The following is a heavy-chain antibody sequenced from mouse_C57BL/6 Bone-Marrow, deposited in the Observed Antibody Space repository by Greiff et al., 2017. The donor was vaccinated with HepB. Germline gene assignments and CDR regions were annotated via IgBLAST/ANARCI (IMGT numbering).Heavy chain of an antibody. Sequence: QVQLQQSGAELVRPGASVKLSCKASGYTFTDYYINWVKQRPGQGLEWIARIYPGSGNTYYNEKFKGKATLTAEKSSSTAYMQLSSLTSEDSAVYFCARYDFAYWGQGTLVTVSA. CDR3: ARYDFAY. CDR2: IYPGSGNT. CDR1: GYTFTDYY. J-gene: IGHJ3*01. D-gene: IGHD2-3*01. V-gene: IGHV1-76*01.